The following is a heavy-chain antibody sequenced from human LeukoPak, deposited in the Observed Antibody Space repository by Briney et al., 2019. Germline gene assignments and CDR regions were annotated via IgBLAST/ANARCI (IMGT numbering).Heavy chain of an antibody. D-gene: IGHD1-26*01. CDR3: ARDDSGSYHY. V-gene: IGHV3-11*04. CDR2: TT. Sequence: TTCYADSVKGRFTISRDNAKNSLYLQMNSLRAEDTAVYYCARDDSGSYHYWGQGTLVTVSS. J-gene: IGHJ4*02.